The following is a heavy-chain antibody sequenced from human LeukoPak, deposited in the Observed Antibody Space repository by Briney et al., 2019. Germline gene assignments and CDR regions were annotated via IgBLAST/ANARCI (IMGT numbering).Heavy chain of an antibody. CDR2: IKHSGST. D-gene: IGHD6-19*01. CDR3: ARNRGGWDYFDY. J-gene: IGHJ4*02. Sequence: SETLSLTCAVYGGSFSGYYWSWIRQPPGKGLEWIGEIKHSGSTNYNPSLKSRVTISVDSSKNQFSLKLSSVTAADTAVYYCARNRGGWDYFDYWGQGTLVTVSS. V-gene: IGHV4-34*01. CDR1: GGSFSGYY.